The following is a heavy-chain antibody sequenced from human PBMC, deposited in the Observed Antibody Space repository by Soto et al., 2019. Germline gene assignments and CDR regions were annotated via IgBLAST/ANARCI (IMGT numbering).Heavy chain of an antibody. CDR3: SRTGDCSGCTHPGWFSS. Sequence: GASVKVSCKVSGYTLTELSMHWVRQALGKGLEWMGGFDPEDGETIYAQKFQGRVTMTEDTSTDTAYMELSSLRSEDTAVYYCSRTGDCSGCTHPGWFSSPAQGTPVTGSA. CDR1: GYTLTELS. D-gene: IGHD6-19*01. J-gene: IGHJ5*01. V-gene: IGHV1-24*01. CDR2: FDPEDGET.